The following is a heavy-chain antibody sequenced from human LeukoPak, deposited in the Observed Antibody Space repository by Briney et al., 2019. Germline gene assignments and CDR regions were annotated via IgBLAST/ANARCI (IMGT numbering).Heavy chain of an antibody. D-gene: IGHD3-10*01. V-gene: IGHV3-9*01. Sequence: GGSLRLSCAASGFTFDDCAMHWVRQAPGKGLEWVSGISWNNGTIGYADFVKGRFTISRDNTKDSLYLQMNSLRAEDTAVYYCARGEYGSGSYHIDYWGQGTLVTVSS. CDR2: ISWNNGTI. CDR1: GFTFDDCA. CDR3: ARGEYGSGSYHIDY. J-gene: IGHJ4*02.